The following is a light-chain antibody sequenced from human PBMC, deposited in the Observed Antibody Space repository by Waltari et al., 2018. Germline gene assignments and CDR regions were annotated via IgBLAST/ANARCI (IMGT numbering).Light chain of an antibody. CDR1: QSVSSD. CDR2: SVF. Sequence: DIEMTQSPSYLSASVGDRVTITCRASQSVSSDLNWYQQKPGTAPKLLIYSVFSLPTGVPTRFSGGGSETHFTLTISNLQPEDFATYFCHQGYRTPFTFGQGTKVDIK. CDR3: HQGYRTPFT. J-gene: IGKJ2*01. V-gene: IGKV1-39*01.